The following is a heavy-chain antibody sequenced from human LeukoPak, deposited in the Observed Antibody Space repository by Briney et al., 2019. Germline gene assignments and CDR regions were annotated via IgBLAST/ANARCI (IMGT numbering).Heavy chain of an antibody. J-gene: IGHJ4*02. CDR1: GDSVSSNSAA. D-gene: IGHD3-22*01. V-gene: IGHV6-1*01. CDR3: ARETYYDSSGYLLFDY. CDR2: TYYRSKWYN. Sequence: SQTLSLTCAISGDSVSSNSAAWNWNRQSPSRGLVWLGRTYYRSKWYNDYAVSVKSRITINPDKSKNQFSLQLNSVTPEDTAVYYCARETYYDSSGYLLFDYWGQGTLVTVSS.